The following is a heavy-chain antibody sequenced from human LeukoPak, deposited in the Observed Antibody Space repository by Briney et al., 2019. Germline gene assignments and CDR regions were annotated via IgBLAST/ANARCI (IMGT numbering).Heavy chain of an antibody. Sequence: SETLSLTCTASGVSLSRFYWSWVRQPPGKGLEWIANIYNGVPTYYNPSLRSRVTLSVDTSKNRFSLTLRSVTATDTALYYCVQTTGWPGFDYWGQGILVTVSS. CDR3: VQTTGWPGFDY. J-gene: IGHJ4*02. V-gene: IGHV4-4*09. CDR2: IYNGVPT. D-gene: IGHD6-19*01. CDR1: GVSLSRFY.